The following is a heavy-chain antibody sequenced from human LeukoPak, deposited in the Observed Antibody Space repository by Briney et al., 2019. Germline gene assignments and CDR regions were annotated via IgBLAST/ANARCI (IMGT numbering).Heavy chain of an antibody. J-gene: IGHJ4*02. CDR1: GFSLRTSGMC. CDR3: ARMRIAARHFGY. CDR2: IDWDDDE. V-gene: IGHV2-70*11. Sequence: YGPALVKHTQTLTLTCTFSGFSLRTSGMCVGWIRQPPGKALEWLARIDWDDDEYYSTSLKTRLTVSKATSKTRVVLTMTNMDPVDTATYYCARMRIAARHFGYWGQGTLVTVSS. D-gene: IGHD6-6*01.